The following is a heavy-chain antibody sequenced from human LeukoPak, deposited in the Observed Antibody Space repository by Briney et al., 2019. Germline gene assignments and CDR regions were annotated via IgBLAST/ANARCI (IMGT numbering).Heavy chain of an antibody. CDR1: GFTFSSYS. CDR2: ISSSSSTI. J-gene: IGHJ3*02. V-gene: IGHV3-48*04. Sequence: PGGSLRLSCAASGFTFSSYSMNWVRQPPGKGLEWVSYISSSSSTIYYADSVKGRFTISRDNAKNSLYLQMNSLRAEDTAVYYCARVGGVRYCSGGSCNGPDDAFDIWGQGTMVTVSS. CDR3: ARVGGVRYCSGGSCNGPDDAFDI. D-gene: IGHD2-15*01.